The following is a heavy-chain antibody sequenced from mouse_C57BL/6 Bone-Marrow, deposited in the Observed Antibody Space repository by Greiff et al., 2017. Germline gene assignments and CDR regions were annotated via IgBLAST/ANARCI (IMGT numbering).Heavy chain of an antibody. CDR1: GYTFTSYG. D-gene: IGHD1-1*01. CDR3: ARSGTTVVETY. Sequence: QVQLQQSGAELARPGASVKLSCKASGYTFTSYGISWVKQRTGQGLEWIGEIYPRSGNTYYNEKFKGKATLTADKSSSTAYMVLRSLTAEDSAVYFCARSGTTVVETYWGQGTTLTVSS. CDR2: IYPRSGNT. V-gene: IGHV1-81*01. J-gene: IGHJ2*01.